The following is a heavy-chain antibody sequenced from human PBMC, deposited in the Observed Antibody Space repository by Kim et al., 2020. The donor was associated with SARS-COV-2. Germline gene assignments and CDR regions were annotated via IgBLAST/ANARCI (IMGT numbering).Heavy chain of an antibody. V-gene: IGHV3-30*18. Sequence: GGSLRLSCAASGFTFSSYGMHWVRQAPGKGLEWVAVISYDGSNKYYADSVKGRFTISRDNSKNTLYLQMNSLRAEDTAVYYCAKVLGWELQRYYFDYWGQGTLVTVSS. D-gene: IGHD1-26*01. CDR3: AKVLGWELQRYYFDY. CDR2: ISYDGSNK. J-gene: IGHJ4*02. CDR1: GFTFSSYG.